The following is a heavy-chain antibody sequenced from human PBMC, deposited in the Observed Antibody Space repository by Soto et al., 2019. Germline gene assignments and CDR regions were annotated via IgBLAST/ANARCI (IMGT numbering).Heavy chain of an antibody. D-gene: IGHD5-18*01. CDR2: IIPIFGTA. CDR1: GGTFSSYA. CDR3: ARGPGYSYGPHAFDI. J-gene: IGHJ3*02. Sequence: GASVKVSCKASGGTFSSYAISWVRQARGQGLEWMGGIIPIFGTANYAQKLQGRVTITADKSTSTAYMELSSLRSEDTAVYYCARGPGYSYGPHAFDIWGQGTMVTVSS. V-gene: IGHV1-69*06.